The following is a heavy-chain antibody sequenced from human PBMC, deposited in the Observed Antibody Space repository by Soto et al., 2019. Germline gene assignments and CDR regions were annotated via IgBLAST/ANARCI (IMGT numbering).Heavy chain of an antibody. CDR1: GGSVSSGTYY. CDR2: IYYSGST. J-gene: IGHJ5*02. V-gene: IGHV4-61*01. CDR3: ARDVGGGHVGRRFDP. Sequence: SETLSLTCAVSGGSVSSGTYYWSWIRQPPGKGLEWIGYIYYSGSTNYNPALKSRVTISVDTSKNQFSLKLNSVTAADTAVYYCARDVGGGHVGRRFDPWGQGTLVTVSS. D-gene: IGHD5-12*01.